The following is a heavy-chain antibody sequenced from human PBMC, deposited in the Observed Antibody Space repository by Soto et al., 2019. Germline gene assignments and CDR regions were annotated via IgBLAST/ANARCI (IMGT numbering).Heavy chain of an antibody. CDR3: VRPTRPGVVAATFGY. V-gene: IGHV3-33*01. D-gene: IGHD2-15*01. J-gene: IGHJ4*02. Sequence: QVQLVESGGGVVQPGRSLRLSCAASGFTFSSYGMHWVRQAPGKGLEWVAVIWYDGSNKYYADSVKGRFTISRDNSKNTLYLQMNSLRAEDTAVYYCVRPTRPGVVAATFGYWGQGTLVTVSS. CDR2: IWYDGSNK. CDR1: GFTFSSYG.